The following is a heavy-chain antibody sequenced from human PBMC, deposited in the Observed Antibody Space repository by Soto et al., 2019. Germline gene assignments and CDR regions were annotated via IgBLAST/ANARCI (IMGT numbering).Heavy chain of an antibody. Sequence: QLQLQESGSGLVKPSQTLSLTCAVSGDSISSGGYSWSWIRQPPGKGLEWIGYIFHTGSTYYNPSLKSRVTISVDRSNDQFSLKLNSVTAADTAVYYCARGGATKLDYWGQGTLVTVSS. V-gene: IGHV4-30-2*01. D-gene: IGHD5-12*01. CDR2: IFHTGST. J-gene: IGHJ4*02. CDR3: ARGGATKLDY. CDR1: GDSISSGGYS.